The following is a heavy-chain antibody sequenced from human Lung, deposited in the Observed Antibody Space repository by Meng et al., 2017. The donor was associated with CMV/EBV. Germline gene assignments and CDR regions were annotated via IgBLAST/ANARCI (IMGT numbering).Heavy chain of an antibody. CDR3: ARTYCSSTSCTTPYYYYGMAV. J-gene: IGHJ6*04. Sequence: GSLRLSCTVSGGSVSSGSYYWSWIRQPPGKGLEWIGYIYYSGSTNYNPSLKSRVTISVDTSKNQFSLKLSSVTAADTAVYYCARTYCSSTSCTTPYYYYGMAVWGRGPTVTVSS. CDR1: GGSVSSGSYY. D-gene: IGHD2-2*01. CDR2: IYYSGST. V-gene: IGHV4-61*01.